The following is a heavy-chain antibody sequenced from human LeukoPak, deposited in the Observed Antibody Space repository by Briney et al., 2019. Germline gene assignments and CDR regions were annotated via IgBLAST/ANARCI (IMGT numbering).Heavy chain of an antibody. CDR3: AKDRTVGATSDAFDI. CDR2: IRYDGSNK. J-gene: IGHJ3*02. Sequence: GGSLRLSRAASGFTFSSYGMHWVRQAPGKGLEWVAFIRYDGSNKYYADSVKGRFTISRDNSKNTLYLQMNSLRAEDTAVYYCAKDRTVGATSDAFDIWGQGTMVTVSS. D-gene: IGHD1-26*01. CDR1: GFTFSSYG. V-gene: IGHV3-30*02.